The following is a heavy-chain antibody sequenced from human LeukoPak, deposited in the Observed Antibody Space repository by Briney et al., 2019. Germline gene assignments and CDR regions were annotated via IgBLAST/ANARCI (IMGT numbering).Heavy chain of an antibody. CDR2: IYHSGST. J-gene: IGHJ3*02. CDR3: ARTYYYGSGSDAFDI. Sequence: SQTLSLTCAVSGGSISSGGYSWSWIRQPPGKGLEWNGYIYHSGSTYYNPSLKSRVTISVDRSKNQFSLKLSSVTAADTAVYYCARTYYYGSGSDAFDIWGQGAMVTVSS. V-gene: IGHV4-30-2*01. D-gene: IGHD3-10*01. CDR1: GGSISSGGYS.